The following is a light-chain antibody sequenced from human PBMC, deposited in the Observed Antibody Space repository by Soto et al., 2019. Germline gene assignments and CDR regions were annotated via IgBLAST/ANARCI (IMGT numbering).Light chain of an antibody. Sequence: QSVLTQPPSASGTPGQTVPISCSGRSSNIGSNTVNWFQHLPGTAPKLLIFSNQQRPSGVPDRFSGSKSGTSASLAISGLQTEDEADYYCSAWDDRLVEVFGGGTKLTVL. V-gene: IGLV1-44*01. CDR1: SSNIGSNT. CDR3: SAWDDRLVEV. J-gene: IGLJ3*02. CDR2: SNQ.